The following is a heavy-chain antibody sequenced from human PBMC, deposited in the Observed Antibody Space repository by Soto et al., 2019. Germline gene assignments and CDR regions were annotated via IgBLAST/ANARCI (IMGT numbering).Heavy chain of an antibody. CDR3: ARRGVDAFDI. Sequence: GGSLRLSCAASGFTFSSYAMHWVRQAPGKGLEWVAVISYDGSNKYYADSVKGRFTISRDNSKNTLYLQMNSLRAEDTAVYYCARRGVDAFDIWGQGTMVTVSS. CDR1: GFTFSSYA. D-gene: IGHD3-10*01. V-gene: IGHV3-30-3*01. J-gene: IGHJ3*02. CDR2: ISYDGSNK.